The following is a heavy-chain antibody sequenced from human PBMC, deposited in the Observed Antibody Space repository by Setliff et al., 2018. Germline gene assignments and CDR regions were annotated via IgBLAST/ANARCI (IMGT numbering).Heavy chain of an antibody. Sequence: SETLSLTCTVSGGSITRGSFYWSWIRQSDGKRLEWIGRIHASGSPNYNPSRKSRVAISVDTSKNQFSLRLSTVTAADTAVYYCAKEGYYDHFGYYHYYFDFWDQGTLVTVSS. CDR3: AKEGYYDHFGYYHYYFDF. CDR1: GGSITRGSFY. V-gene: IGHV4-61*02. CDR2: IHASGSP. J-gene: IGHJ4*02. D-gene: IGHD3-22*01.